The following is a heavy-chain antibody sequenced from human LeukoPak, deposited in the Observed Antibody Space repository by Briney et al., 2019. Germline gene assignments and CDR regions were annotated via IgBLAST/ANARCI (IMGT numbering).Heavy chain of an antibody. CDR3: ARVGVRGVIKVFDY. CDR2: INHSGST. J-gene: IGHJ4*02. D-gene: IGHD3-10*01. CDR1: GGSLRGYY. Sequence: SETLSLTCPVYGGSLRGYYWSWIRQPPGKGLEWIGVINHSGSTNYNPSLNSRVTISVDTSKNQFFLELSAVTAAGTAVYYCARVGVRGVIKVFDYWGQGTLVTVSS. V-gene: IGHV4-34*01.